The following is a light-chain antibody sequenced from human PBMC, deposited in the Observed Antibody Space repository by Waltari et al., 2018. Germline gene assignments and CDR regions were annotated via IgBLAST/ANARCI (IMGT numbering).Light chain of an antibody. CDR2: KVT. CDR1: RSAVGGYNT. V-gene: IGLV2-8*01. J-gene: IGLJ2*01. Sequence: QPALIQPPSAPGSPGQPVTTPCTGTRSAVGGYNTVPCYHQHPGKVPNVIIYKVTKRPSGFPDRFSGSNSGNTASLTVSGLQAEDEADYYCSSYEANLKLIFGGGTKLTVL. CDR3: SSYEANLKLI.